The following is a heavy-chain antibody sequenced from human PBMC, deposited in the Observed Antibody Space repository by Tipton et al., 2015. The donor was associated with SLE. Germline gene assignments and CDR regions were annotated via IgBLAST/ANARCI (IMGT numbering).Heavy chain of an antibody. J-gene: IGHJ4*02. V-gene: IGHV4-34*01. Sequence: TLSLTCAVYGGSFSGYYWSWIRQPPGKGLEWIGEINHGGSTNYNPSLKSRVTISVDTSKNQFSLKLSSVTAADTAVYYCARGLVGGGGFDYWGQGTLVTVSS. CDR2: INHGGST. CDR1: GGSFSGYY. D-gene: IGHD3-16*01. CDR3: ARGLVGGGGFDY.